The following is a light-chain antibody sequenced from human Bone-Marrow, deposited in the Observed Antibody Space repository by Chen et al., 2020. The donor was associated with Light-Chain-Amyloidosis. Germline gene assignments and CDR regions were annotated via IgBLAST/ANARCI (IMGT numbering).Light chain of an antibody. V-gene: IGLV3-25*02. CDR1: DLPTKY. CDR2: RDT. CDR3: QSAERSGTYEVI. J-gene: IGLJ2*01. Sequence: SSELTQPPSVSVSPGQTARITCSGDDLPTKYAYWYQQKPGQAPVLVIQRDTERPSGISERFSGSSSGTTATLTISGVQAEEEADYHCQSAERSGTYEVIFGGGTKLTVL.